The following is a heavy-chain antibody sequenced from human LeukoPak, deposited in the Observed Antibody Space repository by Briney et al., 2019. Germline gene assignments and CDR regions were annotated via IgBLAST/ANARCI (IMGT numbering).Heavy chain of an antibody. CDR1: GYTFTTYG. Sequence: ASVRVSCKASGYTFTTYGISWVRQAPGRGLEWMGWISTYNAITNYAQKLQGIVTMTTDTSTSTSYMELRSLRSDDTAVYYCARDRGYVSASPCDYWGQGTLVTVSS. CDR2: ISTYNAIT. J-gene: IGHJ4*02. CDR3: ARDRGYVSASPCDY. V-gene: IGHV1-18*01. D-gene: IGHD5-12*01.